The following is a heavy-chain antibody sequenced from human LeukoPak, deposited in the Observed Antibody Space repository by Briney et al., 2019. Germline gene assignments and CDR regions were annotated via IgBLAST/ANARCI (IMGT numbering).Heavy chain of an antibody. CDR2: ISSSSNYI. J-gene: IGHJ6*03. CDR1: GFTFSTYS. Sequence: GGSLRLSCAASGFTFSTYSMNWVRQAPGKGLDWVSSISSSSNYIYYADSMKGRFTISRDNAKNSLYLQMNSLRAEDTAVYYCARVGYCSSASCYRGYYFMDVWGKGTTVTVSS. D-gene: IGHD2-2*02. V-gene: IGHV3-21*01. CDR3: ARVGYCSSASCYRGYYFMDV.